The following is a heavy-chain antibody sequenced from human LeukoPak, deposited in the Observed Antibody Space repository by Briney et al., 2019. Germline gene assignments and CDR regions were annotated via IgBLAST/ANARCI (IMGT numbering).Heavy chain of an antibody. CDR2: MNPNSGNT. V-gene: IGHV1-8*01. D-gene: IGHD3-16*02. J-gene: IGHJ4*02. CDR3: ARGSPIMITFGGVIALPSFDY. Sequence: ASVKVSCKASGYTFTSYDINWVRQATGQALEWMGWMNPNSGNTNYAQKLHGRVTMTTDTSTSTAYMELRSPRSDDTAVYYCARGSPIMITFGGVIALPSFDYGGQGTLVTVSS. CDR1: GYTFTSYD.